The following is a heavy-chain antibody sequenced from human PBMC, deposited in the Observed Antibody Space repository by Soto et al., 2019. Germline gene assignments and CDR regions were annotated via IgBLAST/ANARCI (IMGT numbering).Heavy chain of an antibody. V-gene: IGHV1-8*01. CDR3: ARRKERSGPNYFDS. D-gene: IGHD6-25*01. Sequence: ASVKVSCKASGYTFITYDIHWVRQATGQGLEWMGWMNPSNGNAGYAQKFQGRVTMTRNISISTAYMELSSLRSEDTAVYFCARRKERSGPNYFDSCGQRTLVTVSS. J-gene: IGHJ4*02. CDR2: MNPSNGNA. CDR1: GYTFITYD.